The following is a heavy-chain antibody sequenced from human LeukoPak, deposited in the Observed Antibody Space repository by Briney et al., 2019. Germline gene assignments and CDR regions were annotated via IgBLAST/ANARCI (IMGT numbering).Heavy chain of an antibody. CDR1: GFTFSSYW. CDR2: ITADGSTT. V-gene: IGHV3-74*01. CDR3: VRVGGYYFDY. Sequence: GGSLRLSCAASGFTFSSYWMYWVRQAPGKGLVWVSRITADGSTTTYADSVKGRFTISRDNAKNTLYLQMNSLRAEDTAVYYCVRVGGYYFDYWGQGTLVTVSS. J-gene: IGHJ4*02. D-gene: IGHD1-26*01.